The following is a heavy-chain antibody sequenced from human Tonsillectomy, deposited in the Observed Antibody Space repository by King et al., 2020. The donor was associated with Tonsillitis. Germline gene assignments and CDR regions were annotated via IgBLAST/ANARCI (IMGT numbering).Heavy chain of an antibody. CDR1: GGSISSSNW. V-gene: IGHV4-4*02. CDR2: IYHSGST. CDR3: ARGGLYRGSSDQLPNWFDP. J-gene: IGHJ5*02. D-gene: IGHD1-26*01. Sequence: VQLQESGPGLVKPSGTLSLTCAVSGGSISSSNWWSWVRQPPGKGLEWIGEIYHSGSTNYNPSLKSRVTISVDKSKNQFSLKLSSVTAADTAVYYCARGGLYRGSSDQLPNWFDPWGQGTLVTVSS.